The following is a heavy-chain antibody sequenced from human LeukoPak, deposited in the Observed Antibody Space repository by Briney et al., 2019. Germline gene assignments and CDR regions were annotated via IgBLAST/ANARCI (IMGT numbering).Heavy chain of an antibody. V-gene: IGHV4-59*01. CDR1: GGSISSYY. J-gene: IGHJ4*02. Sequence: SETLSLTCTVSGGSISSYYWSWIRQPPGKGLEWMGFIYYSGTTNYNPSLKSRVTISVDTSKNQFSLKMSSVTAADTAVYYCARDQGAVYGSGSYSIDYWGQGTPVTVSS. D-gene: IGHD3-10*01. CDR3: ARDQGAVYGSGSYSIDY. CDR2: IYYSGTT.